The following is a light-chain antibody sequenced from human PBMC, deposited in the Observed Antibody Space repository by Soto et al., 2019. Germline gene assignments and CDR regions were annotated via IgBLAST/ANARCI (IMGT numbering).Light chain of an antibody. CDR3: QQYNNWAPYT. Sequence: EIVMTQSPATLSVSPGERATLSCRASQSVSSNLAWYQQKPGQAPRLLIYGASTRATGIPARFSGSGSGTEFTLTVSSLQSEDFAVYYWQQYNNWAPYTFGQGTELEIK. J-gene: IGKJ2*01. CDR2: GAS. V-gene: IGKV3-15*01. CDR1: QSVSSN.